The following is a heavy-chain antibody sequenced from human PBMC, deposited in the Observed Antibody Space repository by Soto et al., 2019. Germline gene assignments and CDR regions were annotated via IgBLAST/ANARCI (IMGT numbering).Heavy chain of an antibody. CDR2: ITGSSGST. D-gene: IGHD2-2*01. V-gene: IGHV3-23*01. CDR3: AKLGSSSWSPHYYFDY. Sequence: PGGSLRLSCAASGFTFSSYAMSWVRQAPGKGLDWVSTITGSSGSTFYADSVMGRFTISRDNSKNTLYLQMNSLRAEDTAVYYCAKLGSSSWSPHYYFDYWGQGTLVTVSS. J-gene: IGHJ4*02. CDR1: GFTFSSYA.